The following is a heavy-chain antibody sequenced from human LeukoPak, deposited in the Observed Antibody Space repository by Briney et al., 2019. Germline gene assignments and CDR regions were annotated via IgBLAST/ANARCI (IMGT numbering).Heavy chain of an antibody. D-gene: IGHD3-22*01. J-gene: IGHJ6*02. V-gene: IGHV1-69*13. Sequence: SVKVSCTASGGTFSSYAISWVRQAPGQGLEWMGGIIPIFGTANYAQKFQGRVTITADESTSTAYMELSSLRSEDTAVYYCARGPEYDSSGYYPYYYGMDVWGQGTTVTVSS. CDR2: IIPIFGTA. CDR1: GGTFSSYA. CDR3: ARGPEYDSSGYYPYYYGMDV.